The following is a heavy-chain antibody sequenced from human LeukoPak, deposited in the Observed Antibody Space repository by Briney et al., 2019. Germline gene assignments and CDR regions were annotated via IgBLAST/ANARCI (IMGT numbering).Heavy chain of an antibody. J-gene: IGHJ4*02. D-gene: IGHD2-21*01. CDR1: GYSFTSFW. CDR2: IYPGDSDT. V-gene: IGHV5-51*01. CDR3: ARRFCGGDCYTIFDY. Sequence: GGSLKISCKGSGYSFTSFWIGCVRQMPGKGLEWMGIIYPGDSDTRYSPSFQGQVTISADKSISTAYLQWSSLKASDTAMYYCARRFCGGDCYTIFDYWGQGTLVTVSS.